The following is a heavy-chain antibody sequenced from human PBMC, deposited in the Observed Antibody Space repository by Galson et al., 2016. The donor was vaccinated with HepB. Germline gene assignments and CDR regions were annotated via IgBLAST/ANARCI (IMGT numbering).Heavy chain of an antibody. CDR3: ARTSGRFAARRSYHIDC. Sequence: SETLSLTCSVSGGSVSGGDNWWSWVRQSPGKGLDWVGEIYYNGKTNVNPSLASRLTLSIDRSGNQLSLQLTSVTAADTARYFCARTSGRFAARRSYHIDCWGRGLSVTVS. V-gene: IGHV4/OR15-8*02. D-gene: IGHD3-16*02. CDR2: IYYNGKT. J-gene: IGHJ4*02. CDR1: GGSVSGGDNW.